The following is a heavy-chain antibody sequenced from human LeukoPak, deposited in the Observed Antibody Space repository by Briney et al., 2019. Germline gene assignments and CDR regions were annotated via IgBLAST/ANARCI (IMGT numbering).Heavy chain of an antibody. J-gene: IGHJ4*02. D-gene: IGHD3-3*01. Sequence: GGSLRLSCTASGFTFSSYAMNWVRQAPGKGLEWVARINSDGSTINHADSVRGRFTISRDNSKNTLYLQMNSLRAEDTAVYYCAKGGDHYDFWSGYYLDYWGQGTLVTVSS. CDR3: AKGGDHYDFWSGYYLDY. CDR1: GFTFSSYA. V-gene: IGHV3-74*01. CDR2: INSDGSTI.